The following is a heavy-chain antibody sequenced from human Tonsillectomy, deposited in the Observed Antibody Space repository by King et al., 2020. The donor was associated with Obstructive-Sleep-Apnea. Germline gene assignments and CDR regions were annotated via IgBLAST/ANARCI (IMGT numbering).Heavy chain of an antibody. CDR3: ARGRDLYYDSSGIDY. CDR1: GGSISSYY. V-gene: IGHV4-59*01. Sequence: QLQESGPRLVKPSETLSLICTVSGGSISSYYWSWIRQPPGKGLEWIGYIYYSGSTNYNPSLKGRVTISVETSKNQFSLKLSSVTAADTAVYYCARGRDLYYDSSGIDYWGQGTLVTVSS. J-gene: IGHJ4*02. CDR2: IYYSGST. D-gene: IGHD3-22*01.